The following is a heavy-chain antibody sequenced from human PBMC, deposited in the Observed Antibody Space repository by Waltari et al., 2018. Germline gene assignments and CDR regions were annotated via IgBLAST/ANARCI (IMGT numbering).Heavy chain of an antibody. V-gene: IGHV4-4*02. D-gene: IGHD2-15*01. CDR2: VHGSGKA. J-gene: IGHJ4*02. CDR1: GYSMSSTHW. Sequence: QLQESGPVLVTPSRTLSLICPFSGYSMSSTHWWSWVRQPPGKGLEWIGQVHGSGKANYNPSFASRVTVSLDTSTYHIALKVTSATAADTALYYCARDRGKGLYLDTWGRGILVTVSP. CDR3: ARDRGKGLYLDT.